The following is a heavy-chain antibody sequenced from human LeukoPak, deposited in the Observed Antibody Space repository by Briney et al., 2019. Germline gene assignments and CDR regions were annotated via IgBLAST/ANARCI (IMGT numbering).Heavy chain of an antibody. CDR3: ARDRLWFGELTTDAFDI. J-gene: IGHJ3*02. Sequence: EASVKVSCKASGYTFTGYYMHWVRQAPGQGLEWMGWINPNSGGTNYAQKFQGRVTMTRDTSISTAYMELSRLRSDDTAVYYCARDRLWFGELTTDAFDIWGQGTMVTVSS. CDR2: INPNSGGT. D-gene: IGHD3-10*01. CDR1: GYTFTGYY. V-gene: IGHV1-2*02.